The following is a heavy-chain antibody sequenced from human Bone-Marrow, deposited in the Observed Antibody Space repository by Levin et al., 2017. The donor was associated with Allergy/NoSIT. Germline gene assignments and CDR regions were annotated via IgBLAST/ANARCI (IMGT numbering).Heavy chain of an antibody. J-gene: IGHJ4*02. D-gene: IGHD6-19*01. CDR2: ISGSGTST. V-gene: IGHV3-23*01. CDR3: AKGAGWVAGAVALI. CDR1: GFTFSSYA. Sequence: GESRKISCAASGFTFSSYAMSWVRQAPGKGLDWVSAISGSGTSTYYADSVKGRFTISRDNSMTTLYLQMNSLRAEDTAVYYCAKGAGWVAGAVALIWGQGTLVTVSS.